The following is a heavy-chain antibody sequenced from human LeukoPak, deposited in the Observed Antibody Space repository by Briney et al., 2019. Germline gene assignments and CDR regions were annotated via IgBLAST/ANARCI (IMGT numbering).Heavy chain of an antibody. Sequence: PSETLSLTCTVSGGSISSYYWSWIRQPPGKGLEWIGYIYYGGSTNYNPSLKSRVTISVDTSKNQFSLKLSSVTAADTAVYYCARARGGRYGMDVWGQGTTVTVSS. D-gene: IGHD3-10*01. CDR3: ARARGGRYGMDV. J-gene: IGHJ6*02. CDR1: GGSISSYY. CDR2: IYYGGST. V-gene: IGHV4-59*01.